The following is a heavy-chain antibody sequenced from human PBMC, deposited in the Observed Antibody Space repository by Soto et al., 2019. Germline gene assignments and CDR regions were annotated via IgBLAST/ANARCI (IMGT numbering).Heavy chain of an antibody. Sequence: ASVQVSCKASGYTFTSYDINCVRQATGQGLEWMGWMNPNSGNTGYAQKFQGIVTMTRNTSLSTAYMELSSLRSEDTDVYYCARGWERITIFGVVTMDDAFDIWVQGTMVTVSS. CDR1: GYTFTSYD. J-gene: IGHJ3*02. D-gene: IGHD3-3*01. CDR2: MNPNSGNT. CDR3: ARGWERITIFGVVTMDDAFDI. V-gene: IGHV1-8*01.